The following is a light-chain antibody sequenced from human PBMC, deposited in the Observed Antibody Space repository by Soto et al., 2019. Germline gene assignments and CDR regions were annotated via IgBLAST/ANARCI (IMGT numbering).Light chain of an antibody. CDR2: GNS. V-gene: IGLV1-40*01. Sequence: QSVLTQPPSASGAPGQRVTISCTGSSSNIGAGYDVHWYQQLPGTAPKLLIYGNSNRPSGVPDRFSGSKSGTSASLAITGLQAEDEADYYCQSYDSSLRSWVFGGGTKVTVL. CDR1: SSNIGAGYD. CDR3: QSYDSSLRSWV. J-gene: IGLJ3*02.